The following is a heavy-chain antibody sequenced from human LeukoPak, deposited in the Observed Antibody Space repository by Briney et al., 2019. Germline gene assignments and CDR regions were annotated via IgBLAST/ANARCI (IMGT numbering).Heavy chain of an antibody. CDR3: AKDGVYGSGSSYYFDY. D-gene: IGHD3-10*01. CDR2: IGGSGGNT. J-gene: IGHJ4*02. V-gene: IGHV3-23*01. CDR1: GFTFSSYS. Sequence: GGSLRLSCAASGFTFSSYSMNWVRQAPGKGLEWVSAIGGSGGNTYYADSVKGRFTISRDNSKNTLSLQMNSLGAEDTAVYYCAKDGVYGSGSSYYFDYWGQGTLVTVSS.